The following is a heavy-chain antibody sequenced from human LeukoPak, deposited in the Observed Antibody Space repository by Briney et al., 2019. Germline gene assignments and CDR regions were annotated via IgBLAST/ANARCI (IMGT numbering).Heavy chain of an antibody. V-gene: IGHV3-23*01. CDR1: GFTFSSYA. D-gene: IGHD2-2*01. CDR2: ISGSGGST. Sequence: RGSLRLSCAASGFTFSSYAMSWVRQAPGKGLEWVSAISGSGGSTYYADSVKGRCTISRDNSKNTLYLQMNSLRAEDTAVYYCAKVLGYCSSTSCYGGFDYWGQGTLVTVSS. CDR3: AKVLGYCSSTSCYGGFDY. J-gene: IGHJ4*02.